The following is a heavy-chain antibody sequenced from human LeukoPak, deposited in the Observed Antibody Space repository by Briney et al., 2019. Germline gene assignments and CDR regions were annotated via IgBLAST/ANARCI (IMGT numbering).Heavy chain of an antibody. CDR2: INIGGTNT. J-gene: IGHJ5*02. CDR3: ATDGAGFDT. CDR1: GFTFNDFY. V-gene: IGHV3-11*01. Sequence: GGSLTLSCAPSGFTFNDFYMSWIRQAPEKGLGLLSYINIGGTNTHYADSVKGRFTISRDKAKKSLYLEMNNLRAEDTAVYYCATDGAGFDTWGQGVLVTVSS.